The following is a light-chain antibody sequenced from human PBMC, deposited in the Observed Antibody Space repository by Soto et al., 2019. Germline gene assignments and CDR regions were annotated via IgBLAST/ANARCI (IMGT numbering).Light chain of an antibody. J-gene: IGKJ3*01. CDR3: QQRSNWPT. Sequence: EIVLTQSPATLSLSPGERATLSCRASQSVSSYLAWYQQKPGQAPRLLIYDASNRATGSPARFSGSGSGTDFTLTISSLEPEDFAVYYCQQRSNWPTCGTGTKVDIK. CDR2: DAS. CDR1: QSVSSY. V-gene: IGKV3-11*01.